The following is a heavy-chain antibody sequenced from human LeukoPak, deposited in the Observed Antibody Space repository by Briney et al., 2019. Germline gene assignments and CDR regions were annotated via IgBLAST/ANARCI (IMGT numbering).Heavy chain of an antibody. Sequence: SETLCLTCAVYGGSFSGYYWSWIRQPPGKGLEWIGEINHSGSTNYNPSLKSRVTISVDTSKKQFSLKLSPVTAADTAVYYCGRGRVVVINCVYWGQGTLVTVSS. V-gene: IGHV4-34*01. CDR2: INHSGST. CDR3: GRGRVVVINCVY. D-gene: IGHD3-22*01. J-gene: IGHJ4*02. CDR1: GGSFSGYY.